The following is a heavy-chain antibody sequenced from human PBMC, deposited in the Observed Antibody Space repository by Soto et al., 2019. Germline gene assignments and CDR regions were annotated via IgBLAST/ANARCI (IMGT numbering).Heavy chain of an antibody. Sequence: PSETLSLTCTVSGGSISSYYWSWIRQPPGKGLEWIGYIYYSGSTNYNPSLKSRVTISVDTSKNQFSLKLSSVTAADTAVYYCASGGSSLNFDSWGQGTLVTVSS. V-gene: IGHV4-59*12. J-gene: IGHJ4*02. CDR3: ASGGSSLNFDS. CDR2: IYYSGST. CDR1: GGSISSYY. D-gene: IGHD6-6*01.